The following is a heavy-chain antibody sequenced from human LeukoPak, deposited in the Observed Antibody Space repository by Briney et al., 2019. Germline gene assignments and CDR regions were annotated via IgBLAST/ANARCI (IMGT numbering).Heavy chain of an antibody. V-gene: IGHV4-59*08. CDR2: IHYSGST. D-gene: IGHD5-12*01. J-gene: IGHJ3*02. Sequence: SETLSLTCTVPGASTSSFSWSWIRQPPGKGLEWIGYIHYSGSTNYNSSLKSRVTISVDTSKNQFSLKLSSVTAADTAVYYCARHGGETIVATILHAFDIWGQGTMVTVSS. CDR3: ARHGGETIVATILHAFDI. CDR1: GASTSSFS.